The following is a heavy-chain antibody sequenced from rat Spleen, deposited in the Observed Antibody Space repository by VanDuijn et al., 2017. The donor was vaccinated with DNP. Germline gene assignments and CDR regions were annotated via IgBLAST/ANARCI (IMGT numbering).Heavy chain of an antibody. D-gene: IGHD1-12*01. CDR3: STLNYYASLSGYFDY. Sequence: EVQLVESGGGLVQPGRSLKLSCAASGIIFSDYNMAWVRQAPKKGLEWVATIIHDGKRTYYGDSVKGRFTISRDNTKSILYLQMDSLRSEDTATYYCSTLNYYASLSGYFDYWGQGVMVTVSS. CDR1: GIIFSDYN. CDR2: IIHDGKRT. J-gene: IGHJ2*01. V-gene: IGHV5S10*01.